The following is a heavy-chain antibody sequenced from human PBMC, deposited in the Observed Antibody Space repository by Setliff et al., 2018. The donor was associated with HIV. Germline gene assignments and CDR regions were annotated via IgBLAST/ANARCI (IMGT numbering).Heavy chain of an antibody. J-gene: IGHJ5*01. CDR2: IFYFGSV. Sequence: SETLSLTCKVSGGSFNTKRTKWGWIRQSPGKGLEWIGSIFYFGSVTYNPSLKSRPLISIDMSKTQFSLNLRSVTAADTAVYYCVRELPGSGGTVPEVNFFDSWGQGTLVTVSS. CDR1: GGSFNTKRTK. CDR3: VRELPGSGGTVPEVNFFDS. V-gene: IGHV4-39*07. D-gene: IGHD1-26*01.